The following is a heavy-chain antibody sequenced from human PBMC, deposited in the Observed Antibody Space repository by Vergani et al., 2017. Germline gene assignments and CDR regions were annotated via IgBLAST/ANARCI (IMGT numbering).Heavy chain of an antibody. J-gene: IGHJ5*02. V-gene: IGHV4-59*01. CDR2: MYHSGST. D-gene: IGHD3-10*01. CDR3: GRVADFYGLVSRLLDL. CDR1: GGSMSGYY. Sequence: QVRLQESGPGLVKPSETLSLTCSVSGGSMSGYYWSWIRQPPGKELEWIGYMYHSGSTNYNPSLETRVTISGDTSKNQFSLKLNSVTAADTAVYYCGRVADFYGLVSRLLDLWGQGILVNVSP.